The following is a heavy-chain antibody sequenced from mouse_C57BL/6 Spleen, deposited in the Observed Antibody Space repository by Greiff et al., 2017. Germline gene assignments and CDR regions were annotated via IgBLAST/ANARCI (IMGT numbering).Heavy chain of an antibody. CDR1: GYTFTDYY. D-gene: IGHD3-2*02. J-gene: IGHJ2*01. CDR3: ARAQAHYFDY. Sequence: VQLQQSGPVLVKPGASVKMSCKASGYTFTDYYMNWVKQSHGKSLEWIGVINPYNGGTSYNQKFKGKATLTVDKSSSTAYMELNSLTSEDSAVYYCARAQAHYFDYWGQGTTLTVSS. V-gene: IGHV1-19*01. CDR2: INPYNGGT.